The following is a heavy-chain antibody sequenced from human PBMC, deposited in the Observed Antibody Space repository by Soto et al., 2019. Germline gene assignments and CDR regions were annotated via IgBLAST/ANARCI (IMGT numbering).Heavy chain of an antibody. J-gene: IGHJ4*02. CDR3: ARVPMVYAEYYFDY. Sequence: GGSLRLSCAASGFTFSDYYMSWIRQAPGKGQEWVSYISSSGSTIYYADSVKGRFTISRDNAKNSLYLQMNSLRAEDTAVYYCARVPMVYAEYYFDYWGQGTLVTVSS. D-gene: IGHD2-8*01. V-gene: IGHV3-11*01. CDR1: GFTFSDYY. CDR2: ISSSGSTI.